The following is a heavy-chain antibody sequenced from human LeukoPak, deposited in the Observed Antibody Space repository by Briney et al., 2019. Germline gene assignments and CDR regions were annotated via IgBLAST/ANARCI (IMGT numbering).Heavy chain of an antibody. J-gene: IGHJ6*02. CDR1: GYTVTSYY. CDR2: LNPSGGSS. D-gene: IGHD5-24*01. CDR3: ASVYKHGMDV. V-gene: IGHV1-46*01. Sequence: ASVKVSCKASGYTVTSYYMRWVRQAPGQGLEWMAILNPSGGSSNYAQKFQGRATLTRATSTGTVYMELSSLRSEDTAVYYCASVYKHGMDVWGQGTTVVVSS.